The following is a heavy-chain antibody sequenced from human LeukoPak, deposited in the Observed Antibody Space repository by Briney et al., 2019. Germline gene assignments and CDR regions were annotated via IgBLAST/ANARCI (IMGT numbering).Heavy chain of an antibody. CDR2: ISGSSSYI. CDR3: ARAGGYSDSYDY. Sequence: GGSLRLSCAASGFTFSSYAMSWVRQAPGKGLEWVSSISGSSSYIYYADSVKGRFTISRDNAKNSLCLQMNSLRAEDTAIYYCARAGGYSDSYDYWGQGTLVTVSS. CDR1: GFTFSSYA. D-gene: IGHD3-22*01. V-gene: IGHV3-21*01. J-gene: IGHJ4*02.